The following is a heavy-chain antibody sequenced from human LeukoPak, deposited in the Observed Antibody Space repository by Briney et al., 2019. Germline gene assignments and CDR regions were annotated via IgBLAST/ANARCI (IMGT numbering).Heavy chain of an antibody. CDR2: IIPIFGTA. CDR3: ARSSVRADPGNWFDP. Sequence: GASVKVSCKASGGTFSSYAISWVRQAPGQGLEWMGGIIPIFGTANYAQKFQGRVTITTDESTSTAYMELSSLRSEDTAVYYCARSSVRADPGNWFDPWGQGTLVTVSS. J-gene: IGHJ5*02. CDR1: GGTFSSYA. V-gene: IGHV1-69*05. D-gene: IGHD3-10*01.